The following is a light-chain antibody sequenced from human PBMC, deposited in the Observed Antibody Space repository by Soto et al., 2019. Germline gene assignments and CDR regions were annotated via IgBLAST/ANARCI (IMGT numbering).Light chain of an antibody. CDR1: QSVSTN. Sequence: EIEMTQSPATLSVSPGERATLSCRASQSVSTNLAWYQQKPGQVPRLLIYGASTRATGVPARFSGSGFGTEFTLTISSLQSEDFSVYYCQQYDNMPPRFTFGPGTKADI. CDR3: QQYDNMPPRFT. V-gene: IGKV3-15*01. CDR2: GAS. J-gene: IGKJ3*01.